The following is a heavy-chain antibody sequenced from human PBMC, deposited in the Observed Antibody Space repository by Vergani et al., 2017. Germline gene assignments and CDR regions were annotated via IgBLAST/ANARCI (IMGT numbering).Heavy chain of an antibody. CDR1: GGTFSSYA. Sequence: QVQLVQSGAEVKKPGSSVKVSCKASGGTFSSYAISWVRQAPGQGREWMGRIIPILGIANYAQKFPGRVTITADKSTSTAYMELSSLRSEDTAVYYCARMDPGIHDDWFDPGGEGTLVTVSA. V-gene: IGHV1-69*04. CDR3: ARMDPGIHDDWFDP. J-gene: IGHJ5*02. CDR2: IIPILGIA. D-gene: IGHD3-10*01.